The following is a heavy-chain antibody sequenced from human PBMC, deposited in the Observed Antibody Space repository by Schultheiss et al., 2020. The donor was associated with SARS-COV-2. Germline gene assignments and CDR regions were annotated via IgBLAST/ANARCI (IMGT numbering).Heavy chain of an antibody. CDR2: IYYSGST. J-gene: IGHJ6*03. CDR3: ARQGCSSTSCYGHYYYYMDV. V-gene: IGHV4-59*08. Sequence: SETLSLTCTVSGGSISSYYWSWIRQPPGKGLEWIGYIYYSGSTYYNPSLKSRVTISVDTSKNQFSLKLSSVTAADTAVYYCARQGCSSTSCYGHYYYYMDVWGKGTTVTVSS. D-gene: IGHD2-2*01. CDR1: GGSISSYY.